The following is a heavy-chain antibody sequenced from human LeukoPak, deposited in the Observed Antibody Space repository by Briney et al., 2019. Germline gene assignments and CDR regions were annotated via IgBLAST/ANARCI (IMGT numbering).Heavy chain of an antibody. CDR1: GFPDSSNY. V-gene: IGHV3-11*06. J-gene: IGHJ4*02. Sequence: GGSLRLSCAASGFPDSSNYMRWIPPPTGEALEGVSYISSSSSYTNYADSVKGRFTISRDNAKNSLYLQMNSLRAEDTAVYYCARVVCSGGSCFADYWGQGTLVTVSS. D-gene: IGHD2-15*01. CDR3: ARVVCSGGSCFADY. CDR2: ISSSSSYT.